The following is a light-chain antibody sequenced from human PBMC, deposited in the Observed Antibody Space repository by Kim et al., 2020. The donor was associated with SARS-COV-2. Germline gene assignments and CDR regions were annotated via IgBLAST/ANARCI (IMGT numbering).Light chain of an antibody. J-gene: IGLJ2*01. CDR3: QTWGTGIVV. CDR2: LNSDGSH. V-gene: IGLV4-69*01. CDR1: SGHGTDA. Sequence: SVKITRTLSSGHGTDAIAWHQQQPEKGPRYLMKLNSDGSHSKGGGIPDRFSGSSSGAERYLTISSLQSEDEADYYCQTWGTGIVVFGGGTQLTVL.